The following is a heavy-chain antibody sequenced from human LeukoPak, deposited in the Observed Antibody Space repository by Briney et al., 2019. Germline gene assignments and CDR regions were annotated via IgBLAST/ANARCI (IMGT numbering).Heavy chain of an antibody. CDR2: IYYSGST. V-gene: IGHV4-59*08. Sequence: SETLSLTCTVSGGSISSYYWSWIRQPPGKGLEWIGYIYYSGSTNYNPSLKSRVTISVDTSKNQFSLKLSSVTAADTAVYYCARVDQHYDSSGYSAMTYFDYWGQGTLVTVSS. CDR1: GGSISSYY. J-gene: IGHJ4*02. D-gene: IGHD3-22*01. CDR3: ARVDQHYDSSGYSAMTYFDY.